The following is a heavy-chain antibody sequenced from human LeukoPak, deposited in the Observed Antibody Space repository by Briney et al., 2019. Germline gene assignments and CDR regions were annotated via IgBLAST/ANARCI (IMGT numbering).Heavy chain of an antibody. D-gene: IGHD3/OR15-3a*01. Sequence: PGGSLRLSCAASGFTVSSNYMSWVRQAPGKGLECVSVIYSGGSTYYADSVKGRFTISRDNSKNTLYLQMNSLRADDTAVHYCARSSMIWPYYDYWGQGTLVTVSS. CDR1: GFTVSSNY. CDR2: IYSGGST. J-gene: IGHJ4*02. CDR3: ARSSMIWPYYDY. V-gene: IGHV3-53*01.